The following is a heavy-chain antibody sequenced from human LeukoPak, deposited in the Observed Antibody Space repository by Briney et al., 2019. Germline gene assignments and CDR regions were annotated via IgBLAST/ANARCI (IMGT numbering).Heavy chain of an antibody. CDR3: ARIVTSWYEYYYYMDV. CDR1: GYTFTSYG. CDR2: ISAYNGNT. Sequence: GASVKVSCKASGYTFTSYGISWVRQAPGQGLEWMGWISAYNGNTNYAQKLQGRVTMTTDTSTSTAYMELRSLRSDDTAVYYCARIVTSWYEYYYYMDVWGKGTTVTVSS. J-gene: IGHJ6*03. D-gene: IGHD6-13*01. V-gene: IGHV1-18*01.